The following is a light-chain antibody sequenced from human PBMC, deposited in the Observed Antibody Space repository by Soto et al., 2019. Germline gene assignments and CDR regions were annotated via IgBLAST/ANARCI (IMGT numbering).Light chain of an antibody. CDR3: TAWDTSLTGHLV. J-gene: IGLJ2*01. CDR2: SND. Sequence: LTQPPSASGAPGQTVTISCSGTTSNIGSHSVNWYRQLPGTAPKVVMFSNDERPSGVPDRFSGSKSGTSASLTITGLQSEDEADYYCTAWDTSLTGHLVFGGGTKLTVL. V-gene: IGLV1-44*01. CDR1: TSNIGSHS.